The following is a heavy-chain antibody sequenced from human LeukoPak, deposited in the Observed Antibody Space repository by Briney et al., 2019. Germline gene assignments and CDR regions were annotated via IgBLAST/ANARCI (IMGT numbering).Heavy chain of an antibody. V-gene: IGHV4-39*01. J-gene: IGHJ4*02. D-gene: IGHD2-15*01. Sequence: PSETLSPTCTVSGGSISSSSYYWGWIRQPPGKGLEWIGSIYYSGSTYYNPSLKSRVTISVDTSKNQFSLKLSSVTAADTAVYYCARGDIVPDYWGQGTLVTVSS. CDR3: ARGDIVPDY. CDR1: GGSISSSSYY. CDR2: IYYSGST.